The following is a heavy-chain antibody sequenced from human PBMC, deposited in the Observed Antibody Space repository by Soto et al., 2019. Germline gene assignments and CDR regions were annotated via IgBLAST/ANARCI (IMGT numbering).Heavy chain of an antibody. CDR2: ITGYDGRT. J-gene: IGHJ4*02. CDR1: GFTFGSYG. V-gene: IGHV3-23*01. Sequence: SLRLSCAASGFTFGSYGMSWVRQAPGKGLEWVSGITGYDGRTYYADSVRGRFTISRDNSKNTLYLQMNSLGAEDTAVYYCARERSSSWVPPLDDWGQGALVTVSS. D-gene: IGHD6-13*01. CDR3: ARERSSSWVPPLDD.